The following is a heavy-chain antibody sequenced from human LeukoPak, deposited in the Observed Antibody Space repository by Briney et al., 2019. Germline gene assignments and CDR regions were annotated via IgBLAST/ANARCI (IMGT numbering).Heavy chain of an antibody. CDR3: AGRTATTRYMDV. Sequence: PSETLSLTCAVYGGSFSGYYWSWIRQPPGRGLEWIGEINHSGSTNCNPSLKSRVTISVDTSKNQFSLKLSSVTAADTAVYYCAGRTATTRYMDVWGKGTTVTVSS. J-gene: IGHJ6*03. CDR1: GGSFSGYY. CDR2: INHSGST. D-gene: IGHD2-21*02. V-gene: IGHV4-34*01.